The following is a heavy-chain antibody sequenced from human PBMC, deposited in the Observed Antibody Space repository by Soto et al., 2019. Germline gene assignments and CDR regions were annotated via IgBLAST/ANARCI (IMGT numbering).Heavy chain of an antibody. D-gene: IGHD1-1*01. CDR1: GFTFSSYG. CDR3: AKDLGPDGTYAFDI. V-gene: IGHV3-30*18. J-gene: IGHJ3*02. CDR2: ISYDGSNK. Sequence: GGSLRLSCAASGFTFSSYGMHWVRQAPGKGLEWVAVISYDGSNKYYADSVKGRFTISRDNSKNTLYLQMNSLRAEDTAVYYCAKDLGPDGTYAFDIWCQGTMVTVSS.